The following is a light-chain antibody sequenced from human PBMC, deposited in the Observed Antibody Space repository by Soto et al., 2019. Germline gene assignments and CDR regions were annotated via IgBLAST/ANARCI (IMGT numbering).Light chain of an antibody. CDR3: CSYAGSSTLV. CDR1: SSDVGNYNL. J-gene: IGLJ1*01. V-gene: IGLV2-23*02. CDR2: EVS. Sequence: QSVLTQPASVSVSPGQSITISCTGTSSDVGNYNLVSWFQQHPGKAPKLMIYEVSKRPSGVSNRFSGSKSGNTASLTISGLQAEDEADYYCCSYAGSSTLVFGTGTKATVL.